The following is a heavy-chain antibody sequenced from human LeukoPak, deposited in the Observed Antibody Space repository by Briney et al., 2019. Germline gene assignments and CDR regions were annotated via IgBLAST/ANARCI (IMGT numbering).Heavy chain of an antibody. Sequence: GESLKISCKGSGYNFNNYWIGWVRQMPGKGLEWMGIIYPGDSDTRYSPSFQGQITLSADRSISTAYLQWSSLQASDTAIYYCARHHGDYGYYFDYWGQGTLVTVSS. CDR3: ARHHGDYGYYFDY. D-gene: IGHD4-17*01. V-gene: IGHV5-51*01. CDR1: GYNFNNYW. CDR2: IYPGDSDT. J-gene: IGHJ4*02.